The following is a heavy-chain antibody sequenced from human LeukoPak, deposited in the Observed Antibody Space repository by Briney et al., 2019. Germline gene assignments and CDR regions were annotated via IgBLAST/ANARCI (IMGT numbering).Heavy chain of an antibody. V-gene: IGHV1-2*02. CDR2: INPNSGGT. D-gene: IGHD5-24*01. CDR1: GYTFTGYY. Sequence: ASLKVSCTASGYTFTGYYMHWVRQAPGQGLEWMGWINPNSGGTNYAQKFQGRVTMTRDTSISTASMELSSLRYDDTAVYYSARLARYNLLEASHAWGQGTTVTVCS. J-gene: IGHJ3*01. CDR3: ARLARYNLLEASHA.